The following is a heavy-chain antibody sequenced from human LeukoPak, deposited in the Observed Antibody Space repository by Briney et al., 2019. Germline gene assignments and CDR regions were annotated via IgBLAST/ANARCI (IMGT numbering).Heavy chain of an antibody. J-gene: IGHJ4*02. CDR3: ARERPIAVAPIDY. CDR2: ISSDRKTT. D-gene: IGHD6-19*01. CDR1: GFTFSDYS. V-gene: IGHV3-48*04. Sequence: PGGSLRLSCAASGFTFSDYSMNWVHQAPGKGLECVSYISSDRKTTWYADSVKGRFTTSRDNAKNSLYLQMNSLRAEDTAVYYCARERPIAVAPIDYWGQGTLVTVSS.